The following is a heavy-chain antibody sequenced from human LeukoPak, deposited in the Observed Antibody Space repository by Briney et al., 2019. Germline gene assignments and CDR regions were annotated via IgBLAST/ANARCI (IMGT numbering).Heavy chain of an antibody. V-gene: IGHV3-48*01. Sequence: GGSLRLSCAASGFAFSTYRMNWVRQAPGKGLEWVSYISSSSSTIYYADSVKGRFTISRDNAKNSLYLQMNSLRAEDTAVYYCARDLSSGYSYYFDYWGQGTLVTVSS. CDR3: ARDLSSGYSYYFDY. D-gene: IGHD3-22*01. CDR2: ISSSSSTI. J-gene: IGHJ4*02. CDR1: GFAFSTYR.